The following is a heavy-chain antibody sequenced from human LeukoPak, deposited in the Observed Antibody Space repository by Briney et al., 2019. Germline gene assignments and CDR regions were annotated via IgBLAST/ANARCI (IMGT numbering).Heavy chain of an antibody. CDR2: IYYSGST. D-gene: IGHD3-3*01. J-gene: IGHJ4*02. Sequence: SETLSLTCTVSGGSISSSSYYWSWIRQPPGKGLEWIGYIYYSGSTNYNPSLKSRLTILLDKSMNQFSLRLTSVTAADTAVYYCARALFPLDNWGQGTLVTVSS. V-gene: IGHV4-61*05. CDR3: ARALFPLDN. CDR1: GGSISSSSYY.